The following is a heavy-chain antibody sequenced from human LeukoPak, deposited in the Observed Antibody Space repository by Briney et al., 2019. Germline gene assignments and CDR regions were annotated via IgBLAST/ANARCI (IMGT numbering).Heavy chain of an antibody. Sequence: ASVKVSCKASGYTFISYGISWVRQAPGQGLEWMGWISAYNGNTNYAQKLQGRVTMTTDTSTSTAYMELRSLRSDDTAVYYCARDGSTMIVENAFDIWGQGTMVTVSS. V-gene: IGHV1-18*01. D-gene: IGHD3-22*01. CDR1: GYTFISYG. J-gene: IGHJ3*02. CDR3: ARDGSTMIVENAFDI. CDR2: ISAYNGNT.